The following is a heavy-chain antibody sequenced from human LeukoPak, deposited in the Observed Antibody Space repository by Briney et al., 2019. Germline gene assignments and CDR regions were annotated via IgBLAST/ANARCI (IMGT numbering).Heavy chain of an antibody. CDR2: ISGSGGST. V-gene: IGHV3-23*01. CDR3: AKATGGSYFRYYFDY. D-gene: IGHD1-26*01. Sequence: GGSLRLSCAASGFTFSSYAMSWVRQAPGKGLEWVSAISGSGGSTYYADSVKGRFTISRDNSKNTLYLQMNSLRAEDMAVYYCAKATGGSYFRYYFDYWGQGTLVTVSS. J-gene: IGHJ4*02. CDR1: GFTFSSYA.